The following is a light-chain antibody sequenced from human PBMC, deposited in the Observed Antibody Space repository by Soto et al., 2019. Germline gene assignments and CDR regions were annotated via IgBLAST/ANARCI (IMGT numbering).Light chain of an antibody. CDR3: SSYTSSSLGV. CDR1: GSDVGGYNY. J-gene: IGLJ1*01. CDR2: EVS. Sequence: QSALTQPASVSGSPGQSITISCTGTGSDVGGYNYVSWYQQHPGKVPKLMIYEVSNRPSGVSNRFSASKSGNTASLTISGLQAEDEADYYCSSYTSSSLGVFGTGTKLTVL. V-gene: IGLV2-14*01.